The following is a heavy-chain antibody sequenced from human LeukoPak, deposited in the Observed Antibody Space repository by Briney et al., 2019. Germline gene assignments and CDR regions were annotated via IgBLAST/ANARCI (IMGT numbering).Heavy chain of an antibody. Sequence: GEALKISCKGSGYSFISYWIGWVRQMPGKGVEWMGIIYPEDSGTTYSPSFQGQVTISADKSISTAYLQWSSLKSSDTAMYYCVRRGSTPFFDYWGQGTLVTVSS. CDR3: VRRGSTPFFDY. J-gene: IGHJ4*02. CDR2: IYPEDSGT. D-gene: IGHD2-2*01. CDR1: GYSFISYW. V-gene: IGHV5-51*01.